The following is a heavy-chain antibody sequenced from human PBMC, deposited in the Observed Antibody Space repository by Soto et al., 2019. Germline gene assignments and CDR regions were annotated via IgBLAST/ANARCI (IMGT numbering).Heavy chain of an antibody. J-gene: IGHJ3*02. V-gene: IGHV3-33*01. CDR3: ARDDMNSGAFDI. CDR1: GFTFSSYY. CDR2: IWYDGSNK. D-gene: IGHD5-12*01. Sequence: ALRLSCPASGFTFSSYYMNWVRQAPGKGLEWVEVIWYDGSNKYYADSVKGRFTISRDNSKNTLYLEMNSLRGEDTAVYYRARDDMNSGAFDIWGQGTTVTVSS.